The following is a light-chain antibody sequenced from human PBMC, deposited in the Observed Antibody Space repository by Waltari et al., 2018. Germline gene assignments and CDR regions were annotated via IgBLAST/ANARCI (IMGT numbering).Light chain of an antibody. CDR3: SSYTSSSTPHV. CDR1: SSDVGGYNY. J-gene: IGLJ1*01. CDR2: DVS. V-gene: IGLV2-14*01. Sequence: QSALTQPASVSGSPGQSIPISCTGTSSDVGGYNYVPWYQQHPGKAPKLMIYDVSKRPSGVSNRFSGSKSGNTASLTISGLQAEDEADYYCSSYTSSSTPHVFGTGTKVTVL.